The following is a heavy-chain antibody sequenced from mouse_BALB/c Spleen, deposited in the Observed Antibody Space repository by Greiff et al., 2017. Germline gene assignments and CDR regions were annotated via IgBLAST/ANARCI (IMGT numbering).Heavy chain of an antibody. CDR1: GYTFTSYW. Sequence: VKLMESGAELAKPGASVKMSCKASGYTFTSYWMHWVKQRPGQGLEWIGYINPSTGYTEYNQKFKDKATLTADKSSSTAYMQLSSLTSEDSAVYYCARWRLYYFDYWGQGTTLTVSS. V-gene: IGHV1-7*01. CDR2: INPSTGYT. D-gene: IGHD3-3*01. J-gene: IGHJ2*01. CDR3: ARWRLYYFDY.